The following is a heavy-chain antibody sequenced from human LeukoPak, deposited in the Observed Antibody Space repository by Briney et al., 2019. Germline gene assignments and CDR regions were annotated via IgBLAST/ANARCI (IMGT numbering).Heavy chain of an antibody. CDR3: ATTLGYCSSTSCYENNWFDP. D-gene: IGHD2-2*01. J-gene: IGHJ5*02. V-gene: IGHV1-69*04. Sequence: SVKVSCKASGGTFSSYAISWVRQAPGQGLEWMGRIIPIFGIANYAQKFQGRVTITADKSTSTAYMELSSLRSEDTAVYYCATTLGYCSSTSCYENNWFDPWGQGTLVTVSS. CDR1: GGTFSSYA. CDR2: IIPIFGIA.